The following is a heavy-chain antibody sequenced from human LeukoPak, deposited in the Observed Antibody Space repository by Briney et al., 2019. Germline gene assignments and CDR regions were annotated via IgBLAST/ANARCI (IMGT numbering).Heavy chain of an antibody. J-gene: IGHJ4*02. CDR3: VRDGVCYNSRFDY. CDR2: IYTSGSA. D-gene: IGHD5-24*01. Sequence: SETLSLTCTVSGGSITSYYWSWIRQPAGKGLEWIGRIYTSGSANYNPSLKSRISISVDTSKNQFSLRLTSVTAADTAVYYCVRDGVCYNSRFDYWGQGTLVTVSS. CDR1: GGSITSYY. V-gene: IGHV4-4*07.